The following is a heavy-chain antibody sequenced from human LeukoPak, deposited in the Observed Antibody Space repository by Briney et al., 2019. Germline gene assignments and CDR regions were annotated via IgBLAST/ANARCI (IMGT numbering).Heavy chain of an antibody. D-gene: IGHD3-22*01. Sequence: PGGSLRLSCAASGFTFSSYWMSWVRQAPGKGLELVANIKQDGSEKYYVDSVKGRFTISRDNAKNSLYLQMNILRAEDTAVYYCARVYYYDSSGYSYYFDYWGQGTLVTVSS. CDR3: ARVYYYDSSGYSYYFDY. CDR1: GFTFSSYW. V-gene: IGHV3-7*04. CDR2: IKQDGSEK. J-gene: IGHJ4*02.